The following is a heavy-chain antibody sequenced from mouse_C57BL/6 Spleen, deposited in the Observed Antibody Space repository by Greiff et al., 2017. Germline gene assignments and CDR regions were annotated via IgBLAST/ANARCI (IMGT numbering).Heavy chain of an antibody. D-gene: IGHD1-1*01. J-gene: IGHJ4*01. V-gene: IGHV1-69*01. CDR2: IDPSDSYT. CDR3: ALLRGDAMDY. Sequence: QVQLQQPGAELVMPGASVKLSCKASGYTFTSYWMHWVKQRPGQGLEWIGEIDPSDSYTNYNQKFKGKSTLTVDKSSSTAYMQLSSLTSEDSAVYYCALLRGDAMDYWGQGTSGTVSS. CDR1: GYTFTSYW.